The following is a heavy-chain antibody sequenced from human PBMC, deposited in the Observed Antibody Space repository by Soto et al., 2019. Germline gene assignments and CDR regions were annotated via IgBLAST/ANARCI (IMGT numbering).Heavy chain of an antibody. CDR1: GYTFTGYY. J-gene: IGHJ6*02. CDR2: INPNSGGT. Sequence: ASVKVSCKASGYTFTGYYMHWVRQAPGQGLEWMGWINPNSGGTNYAQKFQGRVTMTRDTSISTAYMELSRLRSDDTAVYYCASAYYGGITIFGVVIDYYYYYGMDVWGQGTTVTAP. CDR3: ASAYYGGITIFGVVIDYYYYYGMDV. V-gene: IGHV1-2*02. D-gene: IGHD3-3*01.